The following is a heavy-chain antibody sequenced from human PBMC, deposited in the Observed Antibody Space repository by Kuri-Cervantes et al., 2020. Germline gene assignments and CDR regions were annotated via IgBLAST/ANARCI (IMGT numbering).Heavy chain of an antibody. CDR2: ITPIFGTT. V-gene: IGHV1-69*05. Sequence: SVKVSCKASGYTFTSYDINWVRQATGQGLEWMGGITPIFGTTYRAQKFQGRVTFTTDESTSTAYMELSSLRSEDTAVYYCARDAQNSDWPYYFDYWGQGTLVTVSS. CDR3: ARDAQNSDWPYYFDY. J-gene: IGHJ4*02. CDR1: GYTFTSYD. D-gene: IGHD6-19*01.